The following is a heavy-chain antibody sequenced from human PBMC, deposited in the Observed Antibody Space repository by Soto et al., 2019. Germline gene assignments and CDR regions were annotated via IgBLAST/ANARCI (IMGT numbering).Heavy chain of an antibody. D-gene: IGHD6-13*01. CDR2: MNPNSGNT. CDR3: ARVGRRSSWYYYYYGMDV. V-gene: IGHV1-8*02. J-gene: IGHJ6*02. CDR1: GYTFTDYH. Sequence: GASAKVSCKTSGYTFTDYHTHWARQATGQGLEWMGWMNPNSGNTGYAQKFQGRVTMTRNTSISTAYMELSSLRSEDTAVYYCARVGRRSSWYYYYYGMDVWGQGTTVTVSS.